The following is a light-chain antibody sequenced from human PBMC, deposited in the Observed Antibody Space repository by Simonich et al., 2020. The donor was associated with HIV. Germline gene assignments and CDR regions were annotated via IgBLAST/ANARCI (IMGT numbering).Light chain of an antibody. Sequence: DIQMTQSPSTLSASVGDRVTITCRASQSINKWLAWYQQKPGKAPKLLIYKASSLESGVPSRFSGSGSGTDFTLTISSLQAEDVAVYYCQQYHSTPPTFGGGTKVEIK. CDR1: QSINKW. V-gene: IGKV1-5*03. CDR3: QQYHSTPPT. CDR2: KAS. J-gene: IGKJ4*01.